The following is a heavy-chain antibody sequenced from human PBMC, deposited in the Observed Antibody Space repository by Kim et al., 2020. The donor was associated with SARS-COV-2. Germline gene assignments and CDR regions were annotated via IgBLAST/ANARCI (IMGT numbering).Heavy chain of an antibody. Sequence: GGSLRLSCAASGFTFSSYSMNWVRQAPGKGLEWVSSISSSSSYIYYADSVKGRFTISRDNAKNSLYLQMNSLRAEDTAVYYFARRAYYDYIWGSYLVDYFDYWGQGTLVTVSS. V-gene: IGHV3-21*01. D-gene: IGHD3-16*01. J-gene: IGHJ4*02. CDR2: ISSSSSYI. CDR3: ARRAYYDYIWGSYLVDYFDY. CDR1: GFTFSSYS.